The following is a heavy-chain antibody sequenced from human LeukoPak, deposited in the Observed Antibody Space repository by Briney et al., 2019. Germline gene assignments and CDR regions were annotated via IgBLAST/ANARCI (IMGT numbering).Heavy chain of an antibody. Sequence: GGSLRLSCAASGFTFSSYGMHWVRQAPGKGLEWVAVISYDGSNKYYADSVKGRFTISRDNSKNTLYLQMNSLRAEDTAVYYCASGIIETKLFDYWGLGTLVTVSS. D-gene: IGHD1-7*01. CDR1: GFTFSSYG. J-gene: IGHJ4*02. CDR3: ASGIIETKLFDY. V-gene: IGHV3-30*03. CDR2: ISYDGSNK.